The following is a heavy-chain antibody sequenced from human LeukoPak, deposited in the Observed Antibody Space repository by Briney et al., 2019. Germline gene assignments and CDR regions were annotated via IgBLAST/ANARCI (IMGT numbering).Heavy chain of an antibody. J-gene: IGHJ4*02. CDR2: ISGSSSHT. D-gene: IGHD3-22*01. CDR3: ARFELDSGGYASNFDS. CDR1: GFAFSDYY. V-gene: IGHV3-11*06. Sequence: GGSLRLSCVVSGFAFSDYYMNWIRQAPGKGLEWLSYISGSSSHTLYADSVKGRFTISRDNTKNSLYLQMNTLRAEDTAVYYCARFELDSGGYASNFDSWGQGTLVTVSS.